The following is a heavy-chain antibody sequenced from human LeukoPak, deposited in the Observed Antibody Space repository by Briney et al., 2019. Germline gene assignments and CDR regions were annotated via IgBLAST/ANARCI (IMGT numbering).Heavy chain of an antibody. D-gene: IGHD2-2*01. V-gene: IGHV1-69*13. CDR1: GGTFSSYT. Sequence: SVKVSCKASGGTFSSYTISWARQAPGQGLEWMGGIIPKFGTAKYAQKFQDGVTITADESTSTAYMELSSLRSEDTAVYYCARGYCSSTSCYSYYYGMDVWGRGTTVTVSS. CDR3: ARGYCSSTSCYSYYYGMDV. CDR2: IIPKFGTA. J-gene: IGHJ6*02.